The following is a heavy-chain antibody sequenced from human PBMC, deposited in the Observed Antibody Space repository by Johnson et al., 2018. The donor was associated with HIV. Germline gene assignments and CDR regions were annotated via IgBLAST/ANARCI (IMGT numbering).Heavy chain of an antibody. CDR3: AREAGGEAVAGPEMDAFDI. CDR2: ISSNGGSNR. CDR1: GFTFSSYA. Sequence: QLVESGGCLVQPGGSLRLSCAASGFTFSSYAMHWVRQAPGKGLEYVSAISSNGGSNRFYADSVKGRFTISRDNSKNTLYLQMNSLRAEDTAVYYCAREAGGEAVAGPEMDAFDIWGQGTMVTVSS. D-gene: IGHD6-19*01. J-gene: IGHJ3*02. V-gene: IGHV3-64*04.